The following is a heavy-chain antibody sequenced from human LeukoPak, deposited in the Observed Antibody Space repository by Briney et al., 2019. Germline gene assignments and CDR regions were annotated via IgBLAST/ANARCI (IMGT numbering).Heavy chain of an antibody. CDR1: GFNFSNYW. D-gene: IGHD3-9*01. J-gene: IGHJ4*02. CDR2: INRDETTI. V-gene: IGHV3-74*01. CDR3: VRDPYDILTGPYFDY. Sequence: GGSLRLSCAASGFNFSNYWMHWVRQAPGKGLLWVSGINRDETTITYADFVKGRFTISRDNAKSTLYLQMHSLRAEDTAVYYCVRDPYDILTGPYFDYWGQGTLVTVSS.